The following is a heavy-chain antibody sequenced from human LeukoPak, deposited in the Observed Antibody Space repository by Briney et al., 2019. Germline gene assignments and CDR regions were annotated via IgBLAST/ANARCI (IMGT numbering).Heavy chain of an antibody. D-gene: IGHD3-10*01. CDR1: GGSISRGGYY. J-gene: IGHJ5*02. CDR2: IYYSGST. V-gene: IGHV4-31*03. Sequence: PSQTLSLTCTVSGGSISRGGYYWSWIRQHPGKGLEWIGYIYYSGSTNYNPSLKSRVTISVDTSKNQFSLKLSPVTAADTAVYYCARDSEANWFDPWGQGTLVTVSS. CDR3: ARDSEANWFDP.